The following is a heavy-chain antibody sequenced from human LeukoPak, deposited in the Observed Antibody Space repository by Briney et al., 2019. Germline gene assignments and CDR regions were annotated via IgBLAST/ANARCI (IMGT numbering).Heavy chain of an antibody. V-gene: IGHV4-31*03. CDR1: GGSISSGGYY. CDR3: ECAPEPRLSSYFDY. CDR2: IYYSGST. Sequence: ASQTLSLTCTVSGGSISSGGYYWSWIRQHPGQGLEWIGYIYYSGSTYYNPSLKSRVTISVDTSQNQFTLNLISVTAADTAVYYCECAPEPRLSSYFDYWGQGTLVTVSS. D-gene: IGHD1-14*01. J-gene: IGHJ4*02.